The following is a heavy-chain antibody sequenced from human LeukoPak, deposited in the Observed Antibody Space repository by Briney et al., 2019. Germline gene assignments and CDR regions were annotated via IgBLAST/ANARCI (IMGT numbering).Heavy chain of an antibody. CDR1: GYTFTGYY. CDR3: ARDSYGDYPDYFDY. D-gene: IGHD4-17*01. J-gene: IGHJ4*02. CDR2: INPNSGGT. V-gene: IGHV1-2*02. Sequence: GASVKVSCKASGYTFTGYYMHWVRQAPGQGLEWMGWINPNSGGTNYAQKFQGRVTMTRDTSISTAYMELSRLRSDDTAVYYCARDSYGDYPDYFDYWGQGTLVTVSS.